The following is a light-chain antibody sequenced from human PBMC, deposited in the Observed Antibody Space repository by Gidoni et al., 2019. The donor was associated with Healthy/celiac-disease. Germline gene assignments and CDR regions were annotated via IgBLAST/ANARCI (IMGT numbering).Light chain of an antibody. V-gene: IGKV1-9*01. CDR3: QQLNSYPIS. Sequence: DIQLPQSPSFLSASVGDRVTITCRASQGISSYLAWYQQKPGKAPTLLIYAASTLQSGVPSRFIGSGAGTEFTLTTSSLQPEDFATYYCQQLNSYPISFGQGTRLEIK. CDR1: QGISSY. J-gene: IGKJ5*01. CDR2: AAS.